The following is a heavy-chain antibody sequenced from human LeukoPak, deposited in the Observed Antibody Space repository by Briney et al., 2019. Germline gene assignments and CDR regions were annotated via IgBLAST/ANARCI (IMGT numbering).Heavy chain of an antibody. CDR1: DVSIGTYY. V-gene: IGHV4-59*08. D-gene: IGHD4-17*01. Sequence: PSETLSLTCSVSDVSIGTYYWSWVRQPPGKGLEWIGYINYRGTTSYNPSLKSRVTISVDTSKNQFFLNLRSATAADTAVYYCARLEDYVLEYWGLGTLVTVSS. CDR2: INYRGTT. J-gene: IGHJ4*02. CDR3: ARLEDYVLEY.